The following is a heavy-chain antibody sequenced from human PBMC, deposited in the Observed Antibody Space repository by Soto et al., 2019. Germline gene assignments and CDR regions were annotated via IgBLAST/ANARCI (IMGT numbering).Heavy chain of an antibody. CDR3: ARGRIIVAGGFDP. Sequence: QVQLVQSGAEVKKPGASVKVYCKASGYTFTSYDIIWVRQATGQGLEWMGWMNPSTGNTDSAEKFQGRLTMTRNTSISTVYMELSSLSFEDTAVYYCARGRIIVAGGFDPWGQGTLLTVSS. J-gene: IGHJ5*02. CDR2: MNPSTGNT. V-gene: IGHV1-8*01. D-gene: IGHD6-19*01. CDR1: GYTFTSYD.